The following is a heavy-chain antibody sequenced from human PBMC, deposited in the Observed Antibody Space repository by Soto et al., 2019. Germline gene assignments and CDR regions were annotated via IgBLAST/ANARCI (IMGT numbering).Heavy chain of an antibody. V-gene: IGHV3-20*04. CDR1: GFTFDDYG. CDR2: INWNGGTT. CDR3: AKSQSPMVRGVIEAFDY. D-gene: IGHD3-10*01. Sequence: EVQLVESGGGVVRPGGSLRLSCVASGFTFDDYGMSWVRQVPGKGLEWVSGINWNGGTTHYADSVKGRFTISRDNASNSLYLQMNSLRAEDTALYYCAKSQSPMVRGVIEAFDYWGQGTLVTESS. J-gene: IGHJ4*02.